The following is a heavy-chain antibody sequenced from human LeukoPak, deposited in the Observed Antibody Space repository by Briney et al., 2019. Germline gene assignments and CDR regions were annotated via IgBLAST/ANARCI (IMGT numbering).Heavy chain of an antibody. CDR2: IYHSGST. J-gene: IGHJ4*02. CDR1: GYSISSGYY. CDR3: ARFLSGSSGAISY. D-gene: IGHD1-26*01. Sequence: SETLSLTCTVSGYSISSGYYWGWIRQPPGKGLEWIGSIYHSGSTYYNPSLKSRVTISVDTSKNQFSLKLSSVTAADTAVYYCARFLSGSSGAISYWGQGTLVTVSS. V-gene: IGHV4-38-2*02.